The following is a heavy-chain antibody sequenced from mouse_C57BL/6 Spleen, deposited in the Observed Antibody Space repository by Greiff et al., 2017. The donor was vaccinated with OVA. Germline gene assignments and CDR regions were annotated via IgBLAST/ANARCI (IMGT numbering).Heavy chain of an antibody. J-gene: IGHJ3*01. CDR2: ISYDGSN. D-gene: IGHD4-1*01. V-gene: IGHV3-6*01. CDR1: GYSITSGYY. Sequence: EVQLVESGPGLVKPSQSLSLTCSVTGYSITSGYYWNWIRQFPGNKLEWMGYISYDGSNNYNPSLKNRISITRDTSKNQFFLKLNSVTTEDTATYYCARDLWDAFAYWGQGTLVTVSA. CDR3: ARDLWDAFAY.